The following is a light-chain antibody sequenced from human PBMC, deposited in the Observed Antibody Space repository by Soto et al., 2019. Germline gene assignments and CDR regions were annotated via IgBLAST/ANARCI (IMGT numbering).Light chain of an antibody. CDR1: MRDVGAYNL. CDR2: EVS. Sequence: QSVLTQPASVSGSAGQSITISCSGTMRDVGAYNLVSWYQQHPGTAPKLIIYEVSKRPSGVPDRFSGSKSGNTASLTVSGLQPEDEADYYCTSYAGINILYIFGTGTKVTVL. J-gene: IGLJ1*01. V-gene: IGLV2-8*01. CDR3: TSYAGINILYI.